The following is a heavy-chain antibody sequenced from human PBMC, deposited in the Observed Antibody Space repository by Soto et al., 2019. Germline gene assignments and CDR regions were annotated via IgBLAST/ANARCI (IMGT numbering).Heavy chain of an antibody. CDR1: GLRFRSYG. CDR3: ATHLGSSPFDY. J-gene: IGHJ4*02. CDR2: IWNDGSNK. Sequence: SGGALRLSCAASGLRFRSYGMHWVRQAPGKGLEWRAVIWNDGSNKLYAASVTDRFAISRDNSKNTLYLQMNSLTAEDTAIYYCATHLGSSPFDYWGQGTLVTVSS. V-gene: IGHV3-33*01. D-gene: IGHD3-10*01.